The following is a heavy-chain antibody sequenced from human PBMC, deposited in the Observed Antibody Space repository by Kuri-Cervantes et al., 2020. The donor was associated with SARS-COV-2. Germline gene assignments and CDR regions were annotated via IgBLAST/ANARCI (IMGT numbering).Heavy chain of an antibody. CDR1: SGSMSGHY. D-gene: IGHD6-19*01. CDR3: ARLSAVAGTFDY. J-gene: IGHJ4*02. Sequence: SETLSLTCTVSSGSMSGHYWSWIRQPPGKGLEYIGDISYSGSTDYNPSLKSRVTISADTSKNQFSLKLSSVTAADTAVYYCARLSAVAGTFDYWGQGTLVTVSS. V-gene: IGHV4-59*08. CDR2: ISYSGST.